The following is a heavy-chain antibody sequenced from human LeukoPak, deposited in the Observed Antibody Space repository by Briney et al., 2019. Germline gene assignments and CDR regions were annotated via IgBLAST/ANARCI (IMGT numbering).Heavy chain of an antibody. CDR2: IIPIFGTA. Sequence: GASVKVSCKASGGTFSSYAISWVRQAPGQGLEWMVGIIPIFGTANYAQKFQGRVTITADKSTSTAYMELSSLRSEEPAVYYCASLYSSGWYSVRYYYMDVWGKGTTVTVSS. V-gene: IGHV1-69*06. D-gene: IGHD6-19*01. J-gene: IGHJ6*03. CDR1: GGTFSSYA. CDR3: ASLYSSGWYSVRYYYMDV.